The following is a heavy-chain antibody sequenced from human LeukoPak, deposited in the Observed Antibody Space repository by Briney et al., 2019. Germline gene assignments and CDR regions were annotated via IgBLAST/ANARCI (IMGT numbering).Heavy chain of an antibody. D-gene: IGHD6-19*01. Sequence: GGPLRLSCATSGFTFSTYAMYWVRQAPGKGLEWVSGIFGSGGSTHYADSVKGRFTISRDNSKNTVYLQMNSLRAEDTAVYYCAKTTTGYSSGRYPGWPVDYWGQEPWSPSPQ. CDR1: GFTFSTYA. V-gene: IGHV3-23*01. CDR2: IFGSGGST. CDR3: AKTTTGYSSGRYPGWPVDY. J-gene: IGHJ4*01.